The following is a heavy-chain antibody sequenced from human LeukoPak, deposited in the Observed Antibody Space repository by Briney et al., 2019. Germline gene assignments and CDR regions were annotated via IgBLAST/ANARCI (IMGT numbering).Heavy chain of an antibody. J-gene: IGHJ6*02. Sequence: GASVKVSCKASGYTFTSYDINWARQATGQGLEWMGWMNPNSGNTGYAQKFQGRVTMTRNTSISTAYMELSSLRSEDTAVYYCARTRIAVAGTSDYYYGMDVWGQGTTVTVSS. D-gene: IGHD6-19*01. CDR2: MNPNSGNT. CDR3: ARTRIAVAGTSDYYYGMDV. V-gene: IGHV1-8*01. CDR1: GYTFTSYD.